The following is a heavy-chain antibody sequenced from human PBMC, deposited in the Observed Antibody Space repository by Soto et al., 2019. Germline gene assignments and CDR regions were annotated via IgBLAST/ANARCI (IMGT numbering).Heavy chain of an antibody. CDR3: ASGSLGLGYCSGGSCVHSAFDI. Sequence: SVKVSCKASGGTFSSYTISWVRQAPGQGLEWMGRIIPILGIANYARKFQGRVTITADKSTSTAYMELSSLRSEDTAVYYCASGSLGLGYCSGGSCVHSAFDIWGQGTMVTVSS. CDR2: IIPILGIA. CDR1: GGTFSSYT. D-gene: IGHD2-15*01. V-gene: IGHV1-69*02. J-gene: IGHJ3*02.